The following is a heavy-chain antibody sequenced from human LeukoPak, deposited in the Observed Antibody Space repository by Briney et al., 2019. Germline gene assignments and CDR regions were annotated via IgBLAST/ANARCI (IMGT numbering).Heavy chain of an antibody. CDR2: INPGGGST. D-gene: IGHD3-22*01. CDR3: ARDREWGPEDYYDG. J-gene: IGHJ4*02. CDR1: GYTFTSYY. Sequence: GASVKVSCKASGYTFTSYYIHWVRQAPGQGLELMGIINPGGGSTSYAQKFQGRVTMTRDTSTSTVYMELSSLRSEGTAVYYCARDREWGPEDYYDGWGQGTLVTVSS. V-gene: IGHV1-46*01.